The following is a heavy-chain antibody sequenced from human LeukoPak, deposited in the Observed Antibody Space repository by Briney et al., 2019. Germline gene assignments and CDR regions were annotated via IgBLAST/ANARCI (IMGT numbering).Heavy chain of an antibody. D-gene: IGHD6-13*01. CDR3: ARPSSSSWYSGWFDP. CDR1: GGSISSSRYY. Sequence: PSETLFLTCTVSGGSISSSRYYWGWIRQPPGKGLEWIGSIYYSGSTYYNPSLKSRVTISVDTSKNQFSLKLSSVTAADTAVYYCARPSSSSWYSGWFDPWGQGTLVTVSS. CDR2: IYYSGST. J-gene: IGHJ5*02. V-gene: IGHV4-39*01.